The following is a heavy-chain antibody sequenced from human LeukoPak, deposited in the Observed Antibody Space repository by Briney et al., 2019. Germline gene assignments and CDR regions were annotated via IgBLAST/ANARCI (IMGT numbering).Heavy chain of an antibody. CDR1: GFTFSSYA. J-gene: IGHJ4*02. CDR2: ISGSGGST. D-gene: IGHD6-19*01. Sequence: PGGSLRLSCAASGFTFSSYAMNWVRQAPGKGLEWVSVISGSGGSTYYADSVKGRFTISRDNSKNTLYLQMNSLRAEDTAVYYCVKDRSGGYRVFDHRGQGTLVTVSS. CDR3: VKDRSGGYRVFDH. V-gene: IGHV3-23*01.